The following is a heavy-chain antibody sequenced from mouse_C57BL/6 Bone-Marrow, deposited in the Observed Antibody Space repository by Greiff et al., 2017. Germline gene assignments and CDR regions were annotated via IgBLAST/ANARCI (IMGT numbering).Heavy chain of an antibody. CDR1: GYTFTSYW. V-gene: IGHV1-53*01. CDR2: INPSNGGT. Sequence: VQLQQPGTELVKPGASVKLSCKASGYTFTSYWMHWVKQRPGQGLEWIGNINPSNGGTNYNEKFKSKATLTVDKSSSTAYMQLCSLTSEDSAVYSCARRGTGQGYTMDYWGQGTSVTVSS. CDR3: ARRGTGQGYTMDY. D-gene: IGHD4-1*01. J-gene: IGHJ4*01.